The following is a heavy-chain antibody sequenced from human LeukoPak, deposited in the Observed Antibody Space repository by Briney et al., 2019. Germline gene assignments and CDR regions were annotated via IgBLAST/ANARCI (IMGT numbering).Heavy chain of an antibody. D-gene: IGHD3-16*01. CDR1: GFNLRRYA. Sequence: GGSLRLSCATSGFNLRRYAINWVRQAPGKGLEYVSASSGDGGTTYCAKSLDGRCSISRDNAKNMVFLQLGGLKTEDMAVYYCARGDTALGGAFGVLGKGTMVTVSA. CDR2: SSGDGGTT. V-gene: IGHV3-64*01. J-gene: IGHJ3*01. CDR3: ARGDTALGGAFGV.